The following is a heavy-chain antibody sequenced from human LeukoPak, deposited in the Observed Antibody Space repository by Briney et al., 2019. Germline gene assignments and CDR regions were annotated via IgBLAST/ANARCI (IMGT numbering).Heavy chain of an antibody. CDR1: GGSISSYY. D-gene: IGHD4-17*01. CDR3: ARQGTVTRGYFDY. J-gene: IGHJ4*02. Sequence: SETLSLTCTVSGGSISSYYWSWIRQPPGKGLEWIGYIYYSGSTNYNPSLKSRVTISVDTSKNQFSLKLSSVTAADTAVYYCARQGTVTRGYFDYWGQGTLVTVSS. V-gene: IGHV4-59*08. CDR2: IYYSGST.